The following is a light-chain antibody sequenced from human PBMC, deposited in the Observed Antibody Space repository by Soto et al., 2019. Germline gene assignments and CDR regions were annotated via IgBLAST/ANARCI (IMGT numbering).Light chain of an antibody. Sequence: EIVLTQSPATLSLSPGDRATLSCRASQSVSHYVAWYQQKPGQAPRLLIYDASNRATGIPARFSGSGSGTDFTLTISSLEPEDFAVYFCQQRYNWPPLTFGQGTRLEIK. CDR1: QSVSHY. CDR3: QQRYNWPPLT. CDR2: DAS. V-gene: IGKV3-11*01. J-gene: IGKJ5*01.